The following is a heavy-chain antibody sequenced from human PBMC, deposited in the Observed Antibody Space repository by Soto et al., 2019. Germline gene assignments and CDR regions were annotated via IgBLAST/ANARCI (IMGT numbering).Heavy chain of an antibody. J-gene: IGHJ6*02. V-gene: IGHV4-4*02. D-gene: IGHD3-10*01. CDR1: GGSISSSNW. CDR3: ARGSRGPVSGSYRDLYYYCGMDV. CDR2: IYHSGST. Sequence: PSETLSLTCAVSGGSISSSNWWSWVRQPPGKGLEWIGEIYHSGSTNYNPSLKSRVTISVAKPKNQFSLKLSSVTAADTAVYYCARGSRGPVSGSYRDLYYYCGMDVWGQGTRVTVSS.